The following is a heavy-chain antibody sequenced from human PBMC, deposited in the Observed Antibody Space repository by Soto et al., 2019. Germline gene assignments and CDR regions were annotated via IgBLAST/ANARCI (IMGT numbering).Heavy chain of an antibody. CDR3: AKVPYSDFWGGNFDY. CDR2: ISGSGGST. CDR1: GFTFSTYP. J-gene: IGHJ4*02. V-gene: IGHV3-23*01. Sequence: LXLSCSASGFTFSTYPMSWVRQAPGKGLEWVSAISGSGGSTYYADSVKGRFTISRDNSKNTLYLQMNSLRAEDTAVYYCAKVPYSDFWGGNFDYWGQGTLVTVSS. D-gene: IGHD3-3*01.